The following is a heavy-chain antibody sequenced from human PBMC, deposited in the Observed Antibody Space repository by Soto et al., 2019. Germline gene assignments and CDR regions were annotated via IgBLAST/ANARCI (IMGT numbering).Heavy chain of an antibody. J-gene: IGHJ3*02. CDR1: GGSISSSSYY. CDR3: ARHVNPWAQGAFDI. V-gene: IGHV4-39*01. D-gene: IGHD7-27*01. CDR2: IYYSGST. Sequence: SSETLSLTCTVSGGSISSSSYYWGWIRQPPGKGLEWIVSIYYSGSTYYNPSLKSRVTISVDTSKNQFSLKLSSVTAADTAVYYCARHVNPWAQGAFDIWGQGTMVTVSS.